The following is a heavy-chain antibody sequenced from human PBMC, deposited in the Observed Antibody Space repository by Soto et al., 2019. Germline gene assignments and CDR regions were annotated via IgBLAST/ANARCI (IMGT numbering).Heavy chain of an antibody. J-gene: IGHJ4*02. Sequence: SETLSLTCAVSGGSISSGGYYWSWIRQHPGKGLEWIGYIYYSGSTYYNPSLKSRVTISVDTSKNQFSLKLSSVTAADTAVYYWARAFQITMVRGAPAFDYWGQGTLVTVSS. CDR1: GGSISSGGYY. CDR2: IYYSGST. CDR3: ARAFQITMVRGAPAFDY. V-gene: IGHV4-31*11. D-gene: IGHD3-10*01.